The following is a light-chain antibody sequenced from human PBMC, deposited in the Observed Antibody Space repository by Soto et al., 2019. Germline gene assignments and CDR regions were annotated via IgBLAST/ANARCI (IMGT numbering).Light chain of an antibody. Sequence: EIVLTQSPATLSLSPGERDTLSCRASQSVSIYLAWYQQKPGQAPRLLIYDASNRATGIPARFSGSGSGTDFTLTISCLEPEDFAVYYCQQRSKWPPLTFGGGTKVDIK. CDR1: QSVSIY. J-gene: IGKJ4*01. CDR2: DAS. CDR3: QQRSKWPPLT. V-gene: IGKV3-11*01.